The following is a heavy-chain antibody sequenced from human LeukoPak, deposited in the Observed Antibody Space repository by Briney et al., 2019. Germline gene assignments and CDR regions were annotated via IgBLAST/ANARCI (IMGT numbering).Heavy chain of an antibody. D-gene: IGHD5-12*01. CDR3: TRDRRRLYSGYEAPAR. J-gene: IGHJ4*02. CDR1: GFTFGDYA. CDR2: IRSKAYGGTT. Sequence: GGSLRLSCTASGFTFGDYAMSWFRQDPGKGLEWVGFIRSKAYGGTTEYAASVKGRFTISRDDSKSIAYLQMNSLKTEDTAVYYCTRDRRRLYSGYEAPARWGQGTLVTVSS. V-gene: IGHV3-49*03.